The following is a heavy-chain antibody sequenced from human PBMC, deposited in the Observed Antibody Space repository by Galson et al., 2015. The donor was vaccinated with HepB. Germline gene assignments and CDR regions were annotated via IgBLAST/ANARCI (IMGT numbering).Heavy chain of an antibody. D-gene: IGHD2-8*01. CDR1: GFTFSSYG. CDR2: IDTAGDT. J-gene: IGHJ2*01. CDR3: AREVTNGPWYFDL. V-gene: IGHV3-13*01. Sequence: SLRLSCAASGFTFSSYGMHWVRHTTGKGLEWVSAIDTAGDTYYPGSVKGRFTISRENAKNSLYLQMNTLRAGDTAVYYCAREVTNGPWYFDLWGRGTLVTVSS.